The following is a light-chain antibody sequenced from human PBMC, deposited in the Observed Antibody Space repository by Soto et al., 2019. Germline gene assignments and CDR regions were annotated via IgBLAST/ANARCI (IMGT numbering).Light chain of an antibody. CDR2: LGS. Sequence: DMVMTQSPLSLPVTPGEPASISCRSSQSLLHSNGYNYLDWYLQKPGQSPQLLIYLGSNRASGGPDRFSGSGSGTDVTLKIRRVEAEDVGVYYCMQALQTPPYTFGQGTKLEIK. CDR1: QSLLHSNGYNY. CDR3: MQALQTPPYT. J-gene: IGKJ2*01. V-gene: IGKV2-28*01.